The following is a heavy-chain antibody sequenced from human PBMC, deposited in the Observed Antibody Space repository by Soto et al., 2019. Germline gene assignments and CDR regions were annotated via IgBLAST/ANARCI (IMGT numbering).Heavy chain of an antibody. J-gene: IGHJ6*02. CDR1: GGSISSHY. D-gene: IGHD1-26*01. CDR2: IYYRGST. Sequence: PSETLSLTCTVSGGSISSHYWSGVRQAPGKGLEWIGHIYYRGSTSYNPSLRSRSTISVDTSNNQFSLKLNSVTTADTAVYYCARDGREASGMDVWGQGTKVTVSS. CDR3: ARDGREASGMDV. V-gene: IGHV4-59*11.